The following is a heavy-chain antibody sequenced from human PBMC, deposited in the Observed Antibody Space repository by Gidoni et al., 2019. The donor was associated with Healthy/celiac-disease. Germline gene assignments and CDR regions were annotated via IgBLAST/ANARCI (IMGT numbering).Heavy chain of an antibody. CDR2: ISSSSSTI. CDR1: GFTFRTYS. V-gene: IGHV3-48*04. CDR3: ARVYCSGGSCYSLDY. J-gene: IGHJ4*02. Sequence: EVQLVESGGGLVQPGGSLRLSCAASGFTFRTYSMNWVRQDPGKGLEWVSYISSSSSTIYYADSVKGRFTISRDNAKNSLYLQMNSLRAEDTAVYYCARVYCSGGSCYSLDYWGQGTLVTVSS. D-gene: IGHD2-15*01.